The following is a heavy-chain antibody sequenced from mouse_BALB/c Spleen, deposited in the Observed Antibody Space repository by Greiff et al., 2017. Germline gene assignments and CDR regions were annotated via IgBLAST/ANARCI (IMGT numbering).Heavy chain of an antibody. CDR1: GFTFSSTA. CDR2: ISDGGSYT. V-gene: IGHV5-6*01. J-gene: IGHJ4*01. CDR3: ARERYYGSSYVAMDY. Sequence: EVLLVESGGGLVKPGGSLKLSCAASGFTFSSTAMSWVRQTPEQRLEWVASISDGGSYTYYPDSVKGRFTIARDNAKNNLYLQMSSLKSEDTAMYYCARERYYGSSYVAMDYWGQGTSVTVSS. D-gene: IGHD1-1*01.